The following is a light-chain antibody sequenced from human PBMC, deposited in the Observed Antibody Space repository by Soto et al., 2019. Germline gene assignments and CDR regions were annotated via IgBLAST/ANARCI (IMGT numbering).Light chain of an antibody. CDR1: QSVSSNY. Sequence: EIVLTQSPDTLSLSPGERATLSCRASQSVSSNYLAWYQQKPGQAPRLLISGASSRATGIPDRFSGSGSGTDFTLTISRLEPEDFAVYYCQQYDRTPRTFGQGTKVEIK. CDR3: QQYDRTPRT. J-gene: IGKJ1*01. V-gene: IGKV3-20*01. CDR2: GAS.